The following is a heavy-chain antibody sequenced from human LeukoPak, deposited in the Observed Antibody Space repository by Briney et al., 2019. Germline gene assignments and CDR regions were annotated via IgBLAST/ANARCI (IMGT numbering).Heavy chain of an antibody. CDR2: INPNSGGT. CDR3: ASEGIAVAGLPPLSRYYYMDV. D-gene: IGHD6-19*01. V-gene: IGHV1-2*02. J-gene: IGHJ6*03. Sequence: GASVKVSCKASGYTFTGYYMHWVRQAPGQGLEWMGWINPNSGGTNYAQKFQGRVTMTRDTSTSTAYMELSSQRSEDIDVYYCASEGIAVAGLPPLSRYYYMDVWGKGTTVTISS. CDR1: GYTFTGYY.